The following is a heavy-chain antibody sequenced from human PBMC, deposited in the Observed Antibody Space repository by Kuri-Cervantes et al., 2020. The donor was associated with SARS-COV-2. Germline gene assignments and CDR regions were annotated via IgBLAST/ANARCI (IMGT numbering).Heavy chain of an antibody. D-gene: IGHD3-3*01. CDR2: INPNSGGT. J-gene: IGHJ4*02. Sequence: ASVKVSCKASGYTFSSYYMYWVRQAPGQGLEWMGWINPNSGGTDYAQRYQGWVTMTRDTSTRTAFMELNRLTSDDTAVYFCARGGKHHHILRFLESFHFDSWGQGTLVTVSS. CDR3: ARGGKHHHILRFLESFHFDS. CDR1: GYTFSSYY. V-gene: IGHV1-2*04.